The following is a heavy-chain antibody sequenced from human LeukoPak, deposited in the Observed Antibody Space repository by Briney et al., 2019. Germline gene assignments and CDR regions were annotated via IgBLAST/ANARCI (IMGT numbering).Heavy chain of an antibody. CDR3: AKDPQLELLHGTLGFDY. J-gene: IGHJ4*02. Sequence: GGSLRLSCAASGFTFSSYAMSWVRQAPGKGLEWVSAISGSGGSTYYADSVKGRFTISRDNSKNTLYLQMNSLRAEDTAVYYCAKDPQLELLHGTLGFDYWGQGTLVTVSS. V-gene: IGHV3-23*01. CDR2: ISGSGGST. CDR1: GFTFSSYA. D-gene: IGHD1-1*01.